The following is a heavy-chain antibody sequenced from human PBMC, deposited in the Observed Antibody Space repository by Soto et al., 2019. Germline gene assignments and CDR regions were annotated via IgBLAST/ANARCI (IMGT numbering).Heavy chain of an antibody. CDR3: AREYCSGGSCYPNNWFDP. CDR1: GGSISSSNW. J-gene: IGHJ5*02. Sequence: SETLSLTCAVSGGSISSSNWWSWVRQPPGKGLEWIGEIYHSGSTNYNPSLKSRVTISVDKSKNRFSLKLSSVTAADTAVYYCAREYCSGGSCYPNNWFDPWRQGTLVTVSS. V-gene: IGHV4-4*02. D-gene: IGHD2-15*01. CDR2: IYHSGST.